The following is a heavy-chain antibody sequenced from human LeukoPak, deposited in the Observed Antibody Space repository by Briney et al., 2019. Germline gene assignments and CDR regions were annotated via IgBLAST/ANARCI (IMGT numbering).Heavy chain of an antibody. CDR1: GFTLSSYW. Sequence: PGGSLRLSCAASGFTLSSYWMTWVRQAPGKGLEWVANINRDGSQENYVDSVQGRFTISRDNAKNSLYLQMNSLRVEDTASYYWARDATHCSGGTCYDAFDYWGQAILVTVSS. CDR3: ARDATHCSGGTCYDAFDY. J-gene: IGHJ4*02. D-gene: IGHD2-15*01. CDR2: INRDGSQE. V-gene: IGHV3-7*01.